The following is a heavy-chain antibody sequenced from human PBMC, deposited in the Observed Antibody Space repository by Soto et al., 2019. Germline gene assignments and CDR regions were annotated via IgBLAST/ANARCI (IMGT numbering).Heavy chain of an antibody. V-gene: IGHV3-30*18. CDR3: AKGRVTMVRGVISRAPYYYYGMDV. Sequence: GGSLRLSCAASGFTFSSYGMHWVRQAPGKGLEWVAVISYDGSNKYYADSVKGRFTISRDNSKNTLYLQMNSLRAEDTAVYYCAKGRVTMVRGVISRAPYYYYGMDVWGQGTTVTVSS. CDR2: ISYDGSNK. D-gene: IGHD3-10*01. J-gene: IGHJ6*02. CDR1: GFTFSSYG.